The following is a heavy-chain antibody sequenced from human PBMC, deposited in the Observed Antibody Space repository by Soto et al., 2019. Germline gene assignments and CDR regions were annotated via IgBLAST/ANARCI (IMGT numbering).Heavy chain of an antibody. Sequence: GGSLRLSCAASGFTFSSYAMHWVRQAPGKGLEWVAVISYDGSNKYYADSVKGRFTISRDNSKNTLYLQMNSLRAEDTAVYYCARDGSGRTTFDYWGQGTLLTVSS. CDR3: ARDGSGRTTFDY. J-gene: IGHJ4*02. CDR1: GFTFSSYA. V-gene: IGHV3-30-3*01. CDR2: ISYDGSNK. D-gene: IGHD3-10*01.